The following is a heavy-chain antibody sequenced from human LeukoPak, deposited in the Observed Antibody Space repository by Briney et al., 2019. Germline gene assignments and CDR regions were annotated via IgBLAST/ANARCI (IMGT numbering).Heavy chain of an antibody. CDR3: ARGGRGRYYYGMDV. CDR1: GYTFTSYA. V-gene: IGHV1-8*02. J-gene: IGHJ6*02. CDR2: MNPNSGNT. Sequence: ASVKVSCKASGYTFTSYAMNWVRQAPGQGLEWMGWMNPNSGNTGYAQKFQGRVTMTRNTSISTAYMELSSLRSEDTAVYYCARGGRGRYYYGMDVWGQGTTVTVSS.